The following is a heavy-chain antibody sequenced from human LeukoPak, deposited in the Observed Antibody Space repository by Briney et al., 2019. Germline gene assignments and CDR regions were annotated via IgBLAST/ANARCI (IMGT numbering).Heavy chain of an antibody. D-gene: IGHD3-22*01. Sequence: SETLSLTCTVSGYSISSGYYWGWIRQPAGKGLEWIGSIYHSGSTYYNPSLKSRVTISVDTSKNQFSLKLSSVTAADTAVYYRARGMDYYDSSGLFDPWGQGTLVTVSS. CDR1: GYSISSGYY. CDR3: ARGMDYYDSSGLFDP. V-gene: IGHV4-38-2*02. J-gene: IGHJ5*02. CDR2: IYHSGST.